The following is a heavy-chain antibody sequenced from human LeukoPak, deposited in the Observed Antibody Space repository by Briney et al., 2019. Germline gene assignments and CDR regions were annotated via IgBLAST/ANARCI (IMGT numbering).Heavy chain of an antibody. CDR1: GGSISSYY. J-gene: IGHJ5*02. D-gene: IGHD6-13*01. Sequence: SETLSLTCTVSGGSISSYYWSWIRQPAGKGLEWIGRIYTSGSTNYNPSLKSRVTISVDTSKNQFSLKLSSVTAADTAVYYCARDPSYSSSWNWFDPWGQGTLVTVSS. V-gene: IGHV4-4*07. CDR3: ARDPSYSSSWNWFDP. CDR2: IYTSGST.